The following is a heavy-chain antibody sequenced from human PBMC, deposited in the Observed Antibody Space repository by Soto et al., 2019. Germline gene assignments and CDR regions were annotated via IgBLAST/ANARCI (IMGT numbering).Heavy chain of an antibody. V-gene: IGHV4-59*01. CDR1: GGSISSYY. J-gene: IGHJ6*02. D-gene: IGHD1-20*01. CDR3: ARDSITGSALGYYGMDV. Sequence: SETLSLTCTVSGGSISSYYWSWIRQPPGKGLEWIGYIYYSGSTNYNPSLKSRVTISVDTSKNQFSLKLSSVTAADTAVYYCARDSITGSALGYYGMDVWGQGTTVTVSS. CDR2: IYYSGST.